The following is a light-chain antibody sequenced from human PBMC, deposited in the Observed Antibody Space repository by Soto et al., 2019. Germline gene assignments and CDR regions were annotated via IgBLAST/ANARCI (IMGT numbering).Light chain of an antibody. CDR1: SSDVGNYNL. V-gene: IGLV2-23*01. CDR2: EGS. Sequence: QSALTQPASVSGSPGQSITISCTGTSSDVGNYNLVSWYQQHPGKAPKLMIYEGSKRPSGVSNRFSGSKSGNTASLTISIPQAEDEADYYCCSYAGSSTYVFGTGTKVTDL. CDR3: CSYAGSSTYV. J-gene: IGLJ1*01.